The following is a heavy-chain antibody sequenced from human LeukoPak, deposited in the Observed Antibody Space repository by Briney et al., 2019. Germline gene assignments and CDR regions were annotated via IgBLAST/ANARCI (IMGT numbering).Heavy chain of an antibody. J-gene: IGHJ4*02. CDR3: LGDFKAAT. CDR2: IKQDGSQK. CDR1: GFNFSTYW. Sequence: GGSLRLSCAASGFNFSTYWMTWVRQAPGKGLEWVANIKQDGSQKYYVDSVKGRFTISRDNARNSLYLQMNSLTAEDTAVYYCLGDFKAATWGQGTLVTVSS. V-gene: IGHV3-7*04. D-gene: IGHD2-15*01.